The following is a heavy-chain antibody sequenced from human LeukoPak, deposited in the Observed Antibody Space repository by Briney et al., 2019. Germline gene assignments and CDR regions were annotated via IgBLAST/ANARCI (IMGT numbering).Heavy chain of an antibody. V-gene: IGHV3-23*01. J-gene: IGHJ3*02. CDR2: ISGNGDP. CDR1: QFNFNKFG. CDR3: AKDPNGDYIGTFDI. Sequence: GGSLRLSCATSQFNFNKFGMTWVRQAPGKGPEWVSSISGNGDPQYADSVQGRFAISRDNSKNTLYLQMNSLRAEDTAAYFCAKDPNGDYIGTFDIWGQGTMVTVSS. D-gene: IGHD4-17*01.